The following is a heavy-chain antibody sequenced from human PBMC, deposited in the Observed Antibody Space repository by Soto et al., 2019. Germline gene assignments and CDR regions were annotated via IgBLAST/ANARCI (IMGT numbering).Heavy chain of an antibody. CDR3: ATHCSSTSCYTADYYYGMDV. V-gene: IGHV1-69*06. J-gene: IGHJ6*02. CDR1: GGTFSSYA. D-gene: IGHD2-2*02. Sequence: QVQLVQSGAEVKKPGSSVKVSCKASGGTFSSYAISWVRQAPGQGLEWMGGIIPIFGTANYAQKFQGRVTITAEKSTSTAYMELSSLRSEDTAVYYCATHCSSTSCYTADYYYGMDVWGQGTTVTVSS. CDR2: IIPIFGTA.